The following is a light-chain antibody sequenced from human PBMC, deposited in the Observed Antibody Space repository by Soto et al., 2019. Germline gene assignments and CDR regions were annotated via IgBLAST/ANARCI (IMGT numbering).Light chain of an antibody. J-gene: IGKJ5*01. CDR2: DVS. CDR1: QSVSNS. Sequence: IVLTQSPATPSLFAGERVTLSCRASQSVSNSLAWYQQKPGQPPRLLIYDVSNRATGIPARFSGSGSGTDFTLTITSLEPEDFAVYFCHQRYNWPRVTFGQGTRLEIK. CDR3: HQRYNWPRVT. V-gene: IGKV3-11*01.